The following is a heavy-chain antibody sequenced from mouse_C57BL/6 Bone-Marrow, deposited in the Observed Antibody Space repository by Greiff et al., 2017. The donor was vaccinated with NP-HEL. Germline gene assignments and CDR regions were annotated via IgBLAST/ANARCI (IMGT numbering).Heavy chain of an antibody. CDR3: ARRGYYSSSYRFAY. CDR2: FDPNSGGT. CDR1: GYTFTSYW. V-gene: IGHV1-72*01. Sequence: QVLLQQPGAELVKPGASVKLSCKASGYTFTSYWMHWVKQRPGRGLEGIGRFDPNSGGTKYNEKFKSKATLTVEKPSSTAYMQLSSLTSEDSAVDYCARRGYYSSSYRFAYWGQGTLVTVSA. J-gene: IGHJ3*01. D-gene: IGHD1-1*01.